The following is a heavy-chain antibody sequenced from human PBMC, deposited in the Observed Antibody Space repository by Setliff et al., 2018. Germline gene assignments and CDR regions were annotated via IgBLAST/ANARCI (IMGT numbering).Heavy chain of an antibody. Sequence: ASVKVSCKASGYTFTGYYMYWVRQAPGQGLEWMGRINPSSGATIYAQKFQGRVTMSSDTSISTAYMELGRLRSDDTAVYFCARDGGGDSDAFDIWGQGTMVTVSS. CDR3: ARDGGGDSDAFDI. CDR1: GYTFTGYY. J-gene: IGHJ3*02. CDR2: INPSSGAT. D-gene: IGHD3-16*01. V-gene: IGHV1-2*06.